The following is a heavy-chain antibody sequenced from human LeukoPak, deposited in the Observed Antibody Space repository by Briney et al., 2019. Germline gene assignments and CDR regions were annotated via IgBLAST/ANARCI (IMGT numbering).Heavy chain of an antibody. J-gene: IGHJ3*02. CDR3: ARYCRGGDCSTDYAFDI. CDR1: GFTFSSYG. V-gene: IGHV3-30*02. CDR2: IRYDGSNK. Sequence: PGGSLRLSCAASGFTFSSYGMHWVRQAPGKGLEWVAFIRYDGSNKYYADSVKGRFTVSRDNSKNTLYLHMNSLRAEDTAVYYCARYCRGGDCSTDYAFDIWGQGTMVTVSS. D-gene: IGHD2-15*01.